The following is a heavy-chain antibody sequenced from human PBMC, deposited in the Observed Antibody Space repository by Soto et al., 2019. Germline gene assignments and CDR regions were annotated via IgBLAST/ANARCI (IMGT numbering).Heavy chain of an antibody. D-gene: IGHD2-21*02. CDR2: INPSGGST. J-gene: IGHJ5*02. CDR3: ARGYMVVTAITWFDP. CDR1: GYTFTSYY. Sequence: EASVKVSCKASGYTFTSYYMHWVRQAPGQGLEWMGIINPSGGSTSYAQKFQGRVTMTRDTSTSTVYMELSSLRSEDTAVYYCARGYMVVTAITWFDPWGQGTLVTVSS. V-gene: IGHV1-46*01.